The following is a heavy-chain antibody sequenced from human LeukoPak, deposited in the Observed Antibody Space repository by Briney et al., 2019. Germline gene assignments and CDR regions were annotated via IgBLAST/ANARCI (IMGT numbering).Heavy chain of an antibody. V-gene: IGHV4-34*01. J-gene: IGHJ4*02. Sequence: PSETLSLTCAVYGGSFNDYYWNWIRQPPGKGLEWIGSIYYSGSTYYTPSLTSRVTISVDTSKNQFSLKLSSVTAADTAVYYCARDPLLAYCGGDCYPPGPFDYWGQGTLVTVSS. CDR1: GGSFNDYY. CDR2: IYYSGST. D-gene: IGHD2-21*02. CDR3: ARDPLLAYCGGDCYPPGPFDY.